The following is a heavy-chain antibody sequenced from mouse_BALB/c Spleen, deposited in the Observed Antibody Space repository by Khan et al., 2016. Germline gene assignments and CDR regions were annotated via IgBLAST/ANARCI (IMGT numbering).Heavy chain of an antibody. CDR3: ARSRYDYDADY. CDR1: GYTFTSYW. D-gene: IGHD2-4*01. J-gene: IGHJ2*01. V-gene: IGHV1S81*02. CDR2: IDPSNGRT. Sequence: QVQLQQSGAELVKPGASVKLSCKASGYTFTSYWMHWVKQRPGQGLEWIGEIDPSNGRTNYNEKFKSKATLTVDKSSSPAYMQLSSLTSEDSAVSYCARSRYDYDADYWGQGTTLTVSS.